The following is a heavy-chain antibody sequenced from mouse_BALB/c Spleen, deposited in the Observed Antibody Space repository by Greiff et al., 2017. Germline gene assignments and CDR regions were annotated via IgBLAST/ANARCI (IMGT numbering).Heavy chain of an antibody. CDR2: INPYNDGT. Sequence: EVKLMESGPELVKPGASVKMSCKASGYTFTSYVMHWVKQKPGQGLEWIGYINPYNDGTKYNEKFKGKATLTSDKSSSTAYMELSSLTSEDSAVYYCARYGNYLYYAMDYWGQGTSVTVAS. V-gene: IGHV1-14*01. CDR3: ARYGNYLYYAMDY. CDR1: GYTFTSYV. D-gene: IGHD2-1*01. J-gene: IGHJ4*01.